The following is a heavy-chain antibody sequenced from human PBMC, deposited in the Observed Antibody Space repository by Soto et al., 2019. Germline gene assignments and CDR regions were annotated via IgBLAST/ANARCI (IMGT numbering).Heavy chain of an antibody. CDR3: ARHLTYCSAGSCYSDFPYYGMDV. CDR1: GGSISRSTCY. V-gene: IGHV4-39*01. CDR2: IFYSGST. D-gene: IGHD2-15*01. J-gene: IGHJ6*02. Sequence: SETLSLTCTVSGGSISRSTCYWGWIRQPKGKGVEGIGSIFYSGSTYHNPSLKSRVTISVDTSKNQFSLKLSSVTAADTAVYYCARHLTYCSAGSCYSDFPYYGMDVWGQGTTVT.